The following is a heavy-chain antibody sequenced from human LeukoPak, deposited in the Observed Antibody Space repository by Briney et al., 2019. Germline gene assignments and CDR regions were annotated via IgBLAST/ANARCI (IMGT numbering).Heavy chain of an antibody. CDR3: ARQGSLGWRIDAFDI. Sequence: SETLSLTCTVSGGSVSSGIYYWSWIRQPPGKGLEWIGYMPNSGSTYYSPSLQSRVPISVDRSKNQFSLKLSSVTAADTAVHYCARQGSLGWRIDAFDIWGQGTLVTVSS. J-gene: IGHJ3*02. CDR2: MPNSGST. CDR1: GGSVSSGIYY. D-gene: IGHD6-19*01. V-gene: IGHV4-61*01.